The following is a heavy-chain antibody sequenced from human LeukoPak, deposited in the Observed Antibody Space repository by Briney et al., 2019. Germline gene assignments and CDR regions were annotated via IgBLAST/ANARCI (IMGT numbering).Heavy chain of an antibody. CDR2: ISWNSGSI. J-gene: IGHJ3*02. V-gene: IGHV3-9*01. CDR1: GFIFDDYA. CDR3: AKDRGDYGFGAFDI. D-gene: IGHD4-17*01. Sequence: GRSLRLSCAASGFIFDDYAMHWVRQAPGKGLEWVSGISWNSGSIGYADSVKGRFTISRDNAKNSLYLQMNSLRAEDTALYYCAKDRGDYGFGAFDIWGQGTMVTVSS.